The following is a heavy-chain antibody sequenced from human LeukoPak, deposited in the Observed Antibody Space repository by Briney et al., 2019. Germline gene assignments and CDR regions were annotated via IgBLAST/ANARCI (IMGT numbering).Heavy chain of an antibody. V-gene: IGHV3-15*01. CDR3: TTFPMIVVVTAHI. CDR1: GFTFSNAW. Sequence: PGGSLRLSCAASGFTFSNAWMSWVRQAPGKGLEWVGLIKSKTDGGTTDYAAPVKGRFTISRDDSKNTLYLQMNSLKTEDTAVYYCTTFPMIVVVTAHIWGQGTMVTVSS. J-gene: IGHJ3*02. D-gene: IGHD3-22*01. CDR2: IKSKTDGGTT.